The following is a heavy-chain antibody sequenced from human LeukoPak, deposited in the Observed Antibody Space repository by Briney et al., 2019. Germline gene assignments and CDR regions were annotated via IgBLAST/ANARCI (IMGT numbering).Heavy chain of an antibody. Sequence: GGSLRLSCAASGFTFSSYAMSWVRQAPGKGLEWVSAISGGSTYYADSVKGRFTISRDNSKNTLYLQMNSLRAEDTAVYYCAKGMTTVTYRSYYFDYWGQGTLVTVSS. CDR1: GFTFSSYA. CDR3: AKGMTTVTYRSYYFDY. J-gene: IGHJ4*02. CDR2: ISGGST. D-gene: IGHD4-11*01. V-gene: IGHV3-23*01.